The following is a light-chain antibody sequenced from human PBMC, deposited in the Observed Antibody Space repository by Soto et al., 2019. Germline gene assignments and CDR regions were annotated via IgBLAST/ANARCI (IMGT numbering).Light chain of an antibody. CDR2: DAS. V-gene: IGKV1-5*01. Sequence: DIQMTQSPSTLSASVGDRVTITCRASQSISSWLAWYQQKPGKAPNLLIYDASSLESGVPSRFSGSGSGTEFTLTISSLQPDDFATHYCQQYNSYSPYTFGQGTKLEIK. J-gene: IGKJ2*01. CDR3: QQYNSYSPYT. CDR1: QSISSW.